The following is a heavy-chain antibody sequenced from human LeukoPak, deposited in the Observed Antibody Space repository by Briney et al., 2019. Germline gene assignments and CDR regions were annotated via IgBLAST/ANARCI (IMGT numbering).Heavy chain of an antibody. CDR1: DGSISSYY. CDR3: ARGRGYTVSRRFLNY. CDR2: IHYSGST. V-gene: IGHV4-59*12. Sequence: MTSETLSLTCTISDGSISSYYWNWIRQSPGKGLEWIGHIHYSGSTHYNPSLQSRVSISIDTSKNHFSLKLSSVTAADTAVYYCARGRGYTVSRRFLNYWGQGTLVTVSS. D-gene: IGHD4-11*01. J-gene: IGHJ4*02.